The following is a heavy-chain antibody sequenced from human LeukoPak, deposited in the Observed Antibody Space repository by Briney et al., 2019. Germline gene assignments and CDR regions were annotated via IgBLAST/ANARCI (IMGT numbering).Heavy chain of an antibody. D-gene: IGHD3-10*01. J-gene: IGHJ6*02. CDR3: ARPPWFGTYYYYYGMDV. Sequence: GGSLRLSCAASGFTFSNYAIHWVRQAPGKGLEWVAVIRYDGSNEYYAEALKGRFTVSRDNSKNTLYLQMNSLRAEDSAVYYCARPPWFGTYYYYYGMDVWGQGTTVTVSS. V-gene: IGHV3-33*01. CDR1: GFTFSNYA. CDR2: IRYDGSNE.